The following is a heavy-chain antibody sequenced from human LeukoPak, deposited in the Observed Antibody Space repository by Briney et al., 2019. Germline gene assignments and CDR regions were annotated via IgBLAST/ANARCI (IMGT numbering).Heavy chain of an antibody. CDR1: GFTFDDYA. V-gene: IGHV3-9*03. CDR2: IRWNSYRT. J-gene: IGHJ4*02. D-gene: IGHD2-2*01. Sequence: GGSLRLPCAASGFTFDDYAMHWVRQAPGKGLEWVSGIRWNSYRTGYADSVKGRFTISRDNAKNPLYLQITSLRAAAMAFYSCSKSQRKDQLLFGYYFDYWGQAALVAVSS. CDR3: SKSQRKDQLLFGYYFDY.